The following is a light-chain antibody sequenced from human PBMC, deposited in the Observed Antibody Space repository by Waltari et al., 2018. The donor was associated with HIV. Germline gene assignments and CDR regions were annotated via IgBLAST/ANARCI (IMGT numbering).Light chain of an antibody. J-gene: IGLJ2*01. CDR1: SIDVGGFIS. Sequence: SALTPPPSVSVSPGLSLTISSTGTSIDVGGFISVSWSQQHPGKAPKLMIYEVSNRPSGVSNRFSGSKSGNTASLTISGLQAEDEADYYCSSYTSSSTRVFGGGTKLTVL. CDR2: EVS. V-gene: IGLV2-14*01. CDR3: SSYTSSSTRV.